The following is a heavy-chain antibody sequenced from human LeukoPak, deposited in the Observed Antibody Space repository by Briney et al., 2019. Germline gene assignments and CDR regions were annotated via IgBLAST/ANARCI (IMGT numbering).Heavy chain of an antibody. CDR2: ISSSSSYI. D-gene: IGHD2/OR15-2a*01. V-gene: IGHV3-21*04. Sequence: GGSLRLSCAASGFTFSSYSMNWVRQAPGKGLEWVSSISSSSSYIYYADSVKGRFTISRDNSKNTLYLQLNSLRVEDTAVYYCAKDQHFAISNYDYWGQGTLVTVSS. J-gene: IGHJ4*02. CDR1: GFTFSSYS. CDR3: AKDQHFAISNYDY.